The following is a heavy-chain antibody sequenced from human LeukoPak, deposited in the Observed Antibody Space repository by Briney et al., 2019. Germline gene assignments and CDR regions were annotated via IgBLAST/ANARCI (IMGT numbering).Heavy chain of an antibody. J-gene: IGHJ5*02. V-gene: IGHV4-34*01. CDR2: INHSGST. Sequence: PSETLSLTCAVYGGSFSGYYWSWIRQPPGKGLEWIGEINHSGSTNYNPSLKSRVTISVDTSKNQFSLKLSSVTAADTAVYYCARGRGWFGELRKRWFDPWGPGTLVTVSS. CDR1: GGSFSGYY. CDR3: ARGRGWFGELRKRWFDP. D-gene: IGHD3-10*01.